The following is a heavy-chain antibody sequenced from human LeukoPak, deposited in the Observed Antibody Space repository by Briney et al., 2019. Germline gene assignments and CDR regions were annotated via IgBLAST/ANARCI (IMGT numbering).Heavy chain of an antibody. CDR3: ASTYYDFWSGYANLDY. D-gene: IGHD3-3*01. CDR2: IKQDGSEK. J-gene: IGHJ4*02. V-gene: IGHV3-7*01. CDR1: GFTFSSYW. Sequence: PGGSLRLSCAASGFTFSSYWMSWVRQAPGKGLEWVANIKQDGSEKYYVDSVKGRFTISRDNAKNSLYLQMNSLRAEDTAVYYCASTYYDFWSGYANLDYWGQGTLATVSS.